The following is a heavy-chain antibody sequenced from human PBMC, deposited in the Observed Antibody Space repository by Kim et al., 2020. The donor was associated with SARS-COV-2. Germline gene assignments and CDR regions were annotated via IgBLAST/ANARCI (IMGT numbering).Heavy chain of an antibody. Sequence: ASVKVSCKASGYTFTSYAVHWVRQAPGQRLEWMGWINAGNGNTKYSQKFQGRATITRDTSASTAYMELSRLRSEDTAIYYCARGESGAVAGKDWGQGTLINVSS. D-gene: IGHD6-19*01. CDR3: ARGESGAVAGKD. CDR2: INAGNGNT. J-gene: IGHJ4*02. V-gene: IGHV1-3*01. CDR1: GYTFTSYA.